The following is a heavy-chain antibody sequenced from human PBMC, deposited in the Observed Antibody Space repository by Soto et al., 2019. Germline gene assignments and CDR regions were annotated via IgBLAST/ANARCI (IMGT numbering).Heavy chain of an antibody. Sequence: EVRLVESGGGLVQPGGSLRLSCAASGFTFTTNSLNWVRQAPGKGLEWVAYIRPSSGAIYYADSVKGRFTISRDNAKNSLYLQMSSLRAEDTAVYYCARDLDWAFDYWGQGTLVTVSS. CDR2: IRPSSGAI. CDR1: GFTFTTNS. D-gene: IGHD3-9*01. J-gene: IGHJ4*02. V-gene: IGHV3-48*01. CDR3: ARDLDWAFDY.